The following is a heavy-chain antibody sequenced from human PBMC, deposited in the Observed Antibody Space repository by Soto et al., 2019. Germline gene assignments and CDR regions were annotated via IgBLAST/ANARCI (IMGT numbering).Heavy chain of an antibody. V-gene: IGHV1-46*01. D-gene: IGHD4-17*01. CDR2: INPSGGST. J-gene: IGHJ6*02. CDR1: GYTFTSYY. CDR3: AREWGVTTNSYYYYGMDV. Sequence: ASVKVSCKASGYTFTSYYMHWVRQAPGQGLEWMGIINPSGGSTSYAQKFQGRVTMTRDTSTSTVYMELSSLRSEDTAVYYCAREWGVTTNSYYYYGMDVWGQGTTVTVSS.